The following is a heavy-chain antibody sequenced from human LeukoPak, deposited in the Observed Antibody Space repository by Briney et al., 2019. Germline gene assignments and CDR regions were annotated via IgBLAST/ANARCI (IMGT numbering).Heavy chain of an antibody. CDR2: ISAYNGNT. V-gene: IGHV1-18*01. CDR1: GYTFTSYG. D-gene: IGHD3-22*01. J-gene: IGHJ3*02. CDR3: ARVGSGYSHDAFDI. Sequence: ASVKVPCKASGYTFTSYGISWVRQAPGQGLEWMGWISAYNGNTNYAQKLQGRVTMTTDTSTSTAYMELRSLRSDDTAVYYCARVGSGYSHDAFDIWGQGTMVTVSS.